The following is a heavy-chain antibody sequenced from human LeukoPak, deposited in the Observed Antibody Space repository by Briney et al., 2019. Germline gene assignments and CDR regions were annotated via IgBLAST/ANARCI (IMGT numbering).Heavy chain of an antibody. D-gene: IGHD2-15*01. CDR1: AFTFSTYS. V-gene: IGHV3-21*05. CDR2: ISRGGRYI. Sequence: PGGSLRLSCAASAFTFSTYSMNWVRQAPGKGLEWVSYISRGGRYIYYADSVKGRFTISRDNAKNSLYLQMNSLRAEDTAVYYCARCSGGSGYHFDDYGGQGTLVTVS. J-gene: IGHJ4*02. CDR3: ARCSGGSGYHFDDY.